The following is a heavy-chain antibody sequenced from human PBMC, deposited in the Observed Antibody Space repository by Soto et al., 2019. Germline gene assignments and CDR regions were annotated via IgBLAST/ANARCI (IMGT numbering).Heavy chain of an antibody. D-gene: IGHD3-22*01. Sequence: GGSLRLSCAASGFTFSNAWMNWVRQAPGKGLEWVGRIKSKTDGGTTDYAAPVKGRFTISRDDLKNTLYLQMNSLKTEDTAVYYCTTDVEAGYYYDSSGQYYYYGMDVWGQGTTVTVSS. CDR3: TTDVEAGYYYDSSGQYYYYGMDV. CDR1: GFTFSNAW. J-gene: IGHJ6*02. CDR2: IKSKTDGGTT. V-gene: IGHV3-15*07.